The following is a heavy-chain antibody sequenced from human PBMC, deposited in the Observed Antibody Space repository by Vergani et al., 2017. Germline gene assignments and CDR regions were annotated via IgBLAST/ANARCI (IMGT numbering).Heavy chain of an antibody. V-gene: IGHV3-30*18. CDR1: GFTFSSYG. J-gene: IGHJ4*02. CDR2: ISYDGSNK. Sequence: QVQLVESGGGVVQPGRSLRLSCAASGFTFSSYGMHWVRQAPGKGREWVAVISYDGSNKYYADSVKGRFTISRDNSKNTLYLQMNSLIAEDTAVYYCAKDSAVQGGDWGQGTLVTVSS. D-gene: IGHD2-15*01. CDR3: AKDSAVQGGD.